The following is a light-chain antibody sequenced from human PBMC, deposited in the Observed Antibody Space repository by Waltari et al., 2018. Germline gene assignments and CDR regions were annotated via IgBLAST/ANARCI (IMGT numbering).Light chain of an antibody. J-gene: IGKJ2*01. CDR1: QSVTTN. Sequence: EIVMTQSPATLSVSPGERASLSCRASQSVTTNQARYQQKPGQAPRLLLYGACTRAAAIPARCSGRGSGTEFTLTISSLQSEDCAVYYCHQYNDGPPFNFGQGTKLEIK. CDR2: GAC. V-gene: IGKV3-15*01. CDR3: HQYNDGPPFN.